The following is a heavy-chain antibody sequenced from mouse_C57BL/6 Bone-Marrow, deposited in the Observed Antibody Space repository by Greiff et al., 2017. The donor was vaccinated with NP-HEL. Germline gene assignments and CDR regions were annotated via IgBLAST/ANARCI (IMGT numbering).Heavy chain of an antibody. CDR1: EYEFPSHD. D-gene: IGHD1-1*01. Sequence: LVESGGGLVQPGESLKLSCESNEYEFPSHDMSWVRKTPEKRLELVAAINSDGGSTYYPDTMERRFIISRDNTKKTLYLQMSSLRSEDTALYYCARRGITTVVAPYAMDYWGQGTSVTVSS. V-gene: IGHV5-2*01. CDR3: ARRGITTVVAPYAMDY. CDR2: INSDGGST. J-gene: IGHJ4*01.